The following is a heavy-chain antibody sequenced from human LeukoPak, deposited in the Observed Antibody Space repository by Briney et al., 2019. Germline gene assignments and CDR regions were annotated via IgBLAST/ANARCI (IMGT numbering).Heavy chain of an antibody. CDR2: IYYSGST. CDR3: ARSLGDDSWVALRGYYYMDV. D-gene: IGHD3-3*01. Sequence: ASETLSLTCTVSGGSISSSSYYWGWIRQPPGKGLEWIGSIYYSGSTYYNPSLKSRVTISFDTTRNQFFLELSSVTAADSAVYFCARSLGDDSWVALRGYYYMDVWGRGTTVTVSS. CDR1: GGSISSSSYY. J-gene: IGHJ6*03. V-gene: IGHV4-39*07.